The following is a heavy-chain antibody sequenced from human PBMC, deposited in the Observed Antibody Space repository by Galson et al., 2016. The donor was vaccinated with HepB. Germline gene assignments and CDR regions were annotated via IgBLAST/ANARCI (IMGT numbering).Heavy chain of an antibody. CDR3: ARGRLRWGIIAAATPKVHAFDI. CDR2: INYSGST. D-gene: IGHD2-15*01. V-gene: IGHV4-34*01. CDR1: GASFSGYY. J-gene: IGHJ3*02. Sequence: SETLSLTCAVYGASFSGYYWSWIRQPPGKGLEWIGEINYSGSTNYNPSLKSRVTISVDTSKNQLSLKLSSVTAADTAVYYCARGRLRWGIIAAATPKVHAFDIWGQGTMVTVSS.